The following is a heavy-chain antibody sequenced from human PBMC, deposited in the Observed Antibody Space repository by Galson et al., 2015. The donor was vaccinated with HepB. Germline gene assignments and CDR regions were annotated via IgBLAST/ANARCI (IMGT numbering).Heavy chain of an antibody. CDR3: ATESLGDY. CDR1: GFIFSNTW. V-gene: IGHV3-15*01. J-gene: IGHJ4*02. CDR2: IKSEADGGTT. Sequence: SLRLSCAASGFIFSNTWMRWVRQAPGKGLEWLGRIKSEADGGTTDYAAAVKGRFAISRDDSENTLYLQMNSLNTDDTAVYYCATESLGDYWGQGTLVTVSS. D-gene: IGHD3-16*01.